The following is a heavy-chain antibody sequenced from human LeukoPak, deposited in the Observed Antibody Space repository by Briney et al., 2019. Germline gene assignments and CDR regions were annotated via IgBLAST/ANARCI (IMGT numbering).Heavy chain of an antibody. D-gene: IGHD3-16*01. J-gene: IGHJ6*02. CDR2: IGAYNGDT. CDR1: GYTFTNYG. V-gene: IGHV1-18*01. CDR3: ARGLGNLGRGYYYGMDV. Sequence: ASVKVSCKASGYTFTNYGITWVRQAPGQGLEWMGWIGAYNGDTNYAQKLQGRVTMTTDTSTSTAYMELRSLRSDDTAVYYCARGLGNLGRGYYYGMDVWGQGTTVTVSS.